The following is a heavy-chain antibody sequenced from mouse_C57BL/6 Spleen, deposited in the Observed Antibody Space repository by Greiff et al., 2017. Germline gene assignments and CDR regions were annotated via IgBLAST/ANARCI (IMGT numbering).Heavy chain of an antibody. V-gene: IGHV1-76*01. CDR2: IYPGSGNT. CDR1: GYTFTDYY. CDR3: ARDSSGYYFDY. Sequence: VQVVESGAELVRPGASVKLSCKASGYTFTDYYINWVKQRPGQGLEWIARIYPGSGNTYYNEKFKGKATLTAEKSSSTAYMQLSSLTSEDSAVYFCARDSSGYYFDYWGQGTTLTVSS. J-gene: IGHJ2*01. D-gene: IGHD3-2*02.